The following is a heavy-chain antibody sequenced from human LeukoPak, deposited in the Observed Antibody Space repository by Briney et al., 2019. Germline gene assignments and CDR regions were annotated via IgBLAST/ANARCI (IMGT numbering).Heavy chain of an antibody. CDR3: AKVSSVGIVVVITTLPRSHFDY. J-gene: IGHJ4*02. CDR2: ISGSGGST. CDR1: GFTFSSYA. D-gene: IGHD3-22*01. V-gene: IGHV3-23*01. Sequence: SGGSLRLSCAASGFTFSSYAMSWVRQAPGKGLEWVSAISGSGGSTYYADSVKGRFTISRDNSKNTLYLQMNSLRAEDTAVYYCAKVSSVGIVVVITTLPRSHFDYWGQGTLVTVSS.